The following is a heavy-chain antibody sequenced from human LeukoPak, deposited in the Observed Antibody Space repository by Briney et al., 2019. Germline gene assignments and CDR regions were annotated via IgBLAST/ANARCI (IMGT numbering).Heavy chain of an antibody. Sequence: ASVKVSCKASGYTVTGYYMHWVRQAPGQGLEWMGWINPNSGGTNYAQKFQGRVTMTRDTSISTAYMELSRLRSDDTAVYYCARHLITIFGVVTGNMDVWGKGTTVTVSS. D-gene: IGHD3-3*01. CDR1: GYTVTGYY. CDR2: INPNSGGT. CDR3: ARHLITIFGVVTGNMDV. J-gene: IGHJ6*03. V-gene: IGHV1-2*02.